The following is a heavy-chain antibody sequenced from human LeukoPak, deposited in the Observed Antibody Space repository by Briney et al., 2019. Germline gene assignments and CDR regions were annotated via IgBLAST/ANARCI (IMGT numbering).Heavy chain of an antibody. CDR3: SREVFGSGSCPDY. V-gene: IGHV3-33*01. D-gene: IGHD3-10*01. CDR2: VWHDGSNR. J-gene: IGHJ4*02. CDR1: GFTFSSYA. Sequence: GGSLRLSCTAPGFTFSSYAIHWIRQAPGKGLEWVALVWHDGSNRYYVDSVKGRFTISRDNSKNTVYIQMNTVRAEVTAVYYCSREVFGSGSCPDYWGQGTLVTVSS.